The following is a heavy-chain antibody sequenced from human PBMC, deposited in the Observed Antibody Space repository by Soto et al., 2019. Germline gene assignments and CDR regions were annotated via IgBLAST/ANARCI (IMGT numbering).Heavy chain of an antibody. J-gene: IGHJ4*02. Sequence: PGGSLRLSCAASGFTFTSYVLTWVRQAPGKGLEWVSSISRSGGSTYYADSVKGRFTISRDNSKNTVYLQMDSLRDEDTADYYCAKSLGPYSSSSKRFFDYWGQGTLVTVSS. V-gene: IGHV3-23*01. D-gene: IGHD6-6*01. CDR3: AKSLGPYSSSSKRFFDY. CDR2: ISRSGGST. CDR1: GFTFTSYV.